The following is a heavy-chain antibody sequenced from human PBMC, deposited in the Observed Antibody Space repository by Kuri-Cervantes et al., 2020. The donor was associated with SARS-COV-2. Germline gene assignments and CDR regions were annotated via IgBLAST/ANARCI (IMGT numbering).Heavy chain of an antibody. J-gene: IGHJ4*02. V-gene: IGHV4-39*01. CDR2: IFYSGNT. D-gene: IGHD2-2*01. CDR1: DGSIISTSYY. Sequence: SEILSLTGTVPDGSIISTSYYWGAIRQPPGKGLEWIGIIFYSGNTYYNPSLKSRVTLSVDTSKNQFSLKLSSVTAADTAVYYCARVQLGYCSSTSCHYFDYWGQGTLVTVSS. CDR3: ARVQLGYCSSTSCHYFDY.